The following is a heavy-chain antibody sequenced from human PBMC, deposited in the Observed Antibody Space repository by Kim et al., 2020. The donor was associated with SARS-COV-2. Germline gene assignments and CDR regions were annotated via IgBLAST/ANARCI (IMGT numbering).Heavy chain of an antibody. CDR3: ARWRGRQSEFDN. CDR1: GFIFSDYS. Sequence: GGSLRLSCAASGFIFSDYSMGWIRQAPGEGLEWVSNIHGSSSGYTEYADSVKGRFTISRDNADNSLFLHMNSLRVEDTAVYYCARWRGRQSEFDNWGQGALVTVSS. V-gene: IGHV3-11*06. D-gene: IGHD3-3*01. J-gene: IGHJ4*02. CDR2: IHGSSSG.